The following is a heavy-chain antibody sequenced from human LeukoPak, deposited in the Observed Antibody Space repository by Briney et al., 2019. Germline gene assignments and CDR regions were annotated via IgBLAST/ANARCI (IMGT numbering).Heavy chain of an antibody. V-gene: IGHV1-2*06. CDR3: ARDIVVVVAATDGLDY. CDR1: GYTFTGYY. Sequence: ASVKVSCKASGYTFTGYYMHWVRQAPGQGLEWMGRINPNSGGTNYAQKFQGRVTMTRDTSISTAYMELSRLRSDDTAVYYCARDIVVVVAATDGLDYWGQETLLTVSS. J-gene: IGHJ4*02. CDR2: INPNSGGT. D-gene: IGHD2-15*01.